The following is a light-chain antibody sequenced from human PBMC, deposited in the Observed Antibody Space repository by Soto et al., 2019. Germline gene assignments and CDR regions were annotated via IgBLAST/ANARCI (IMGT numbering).Light chain of an antibody. Sequence: QSALTQPASVSASPGQSITISCTGTSSDVGGYNYVSWYQQHPGKAPKLMIFDVTNRPSGVSNRFSASKSGNTASLTISGLQAEDEADYYCSSYTKSSTLYVFGPGTKLTVL. CDR2: DVT. CDR3: SSYTKSSTLYV. V-gene: IGLV2-14*01. CDR1: SSDVGGYNY. J-gene: IGLJ1*01.